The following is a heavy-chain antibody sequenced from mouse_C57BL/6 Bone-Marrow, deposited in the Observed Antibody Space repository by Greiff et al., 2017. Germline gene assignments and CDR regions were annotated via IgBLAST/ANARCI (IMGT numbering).Heavy chain of an antibody. D-gene: IGHD2-4*01. CDR2: IDPSDSYT. J-gene: IGHJ2*01. Sequence: QVQLQQPGAELVKPGASVKLSCKASGYTFTSYWMQWVKQRPGQGLEWIGEIDPSDSYTNYNQKFKGKATVTVDTSSSTAYMQLSSLTSEDSAVYYCAREGYDYDCFDYWGQGTTLTVSS. CDR3: AREGYDYDCFDY. V-gene: IGHV1-50*01. CDR1: GYTFTSYW.